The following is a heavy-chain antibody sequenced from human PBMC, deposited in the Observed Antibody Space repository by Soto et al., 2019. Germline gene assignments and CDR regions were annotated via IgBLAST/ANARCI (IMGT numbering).Heavy chain of an antibody. CDR1: GFTLNSFS. D-gene: IGHD2-15*01. V-gene: IGHV3-48*02. CDR2: ISYSRATI. Sequence: EVQLVESGGDLVQPGGSLRLSCAGSGFTLNSFSMNWVRQAPGKGLEWVSYISYSRATIYYADSVKGRFTISRDDAKNSLYLQMNSLRDDDTAVYYCVRGRSDSLMDVWGQGTTVTVSS. CDR3: VRGRSDSLMDV. J-gene: IGHJ6*02.